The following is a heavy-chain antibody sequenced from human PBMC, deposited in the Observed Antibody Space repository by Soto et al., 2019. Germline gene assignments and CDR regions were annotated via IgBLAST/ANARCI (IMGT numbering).Heavy chain of an antibody. Sequence: QVQLVQSGAEVKKPGSSVKVSCKASGGTFSSYTISWVRQAPGQGLEWMGRIIPILGIANYAQKFQGRVTITADKSTSTAYMELSSLRSEDTAVYYCAREPSVWGAARVNLAMDVWGQGTTVTVSS. CDR2: IIPILGIA. CDR3: AREPSVWGAARVNLAMDV. CDR1: GGTFSSYT. D-gene: IGHD6-6*01. V-gene: IGHV1-69*08. J-gene: IGHJ6*02.